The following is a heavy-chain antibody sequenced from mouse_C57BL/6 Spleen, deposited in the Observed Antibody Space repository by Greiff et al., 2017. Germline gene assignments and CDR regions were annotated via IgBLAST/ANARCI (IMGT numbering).Heavy chain of an antibody. CDR3: SRYDYDGGWYFDV. J-gene: IGHJ1*03. D-gene: IGHD2-4*01. Sequence: VQLQQSGAELVKPGASVKISCKASGYAFSSYWMNWVKQRPGKGLEWIGQIYPGDGDTNYNGKFKGKATLTADKSSSPAYMQLSSLTSEDSAVYFGSRYDYDGGWYFDVWGTGTTVTVSS. CDR2: IYPGDGDT. V-gene: IGHV1-80*01. CDR1: GYAFSSYW.